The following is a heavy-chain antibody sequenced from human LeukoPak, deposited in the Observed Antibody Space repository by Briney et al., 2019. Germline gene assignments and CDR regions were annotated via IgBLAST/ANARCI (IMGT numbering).Heavy chain of an antibody. V-gene: IGHV4-34*01. Sequence: SETLSLTCAVYAGSFTAYYWSWIRQSQGKGLQWIAEVNHRGDTNYNPSVKGRVTISVDTSKNQFSLKVTSLTAADTAVYYCARGPTISETGYFDYWGQGTLVTVSS. CDR1: AGSFTAYY. CDR3: ARGPTISETGYFDY. D-gene: IGHD1-1*01. J-gene: IGHJ4*03. CDR2: VNHRGDT.